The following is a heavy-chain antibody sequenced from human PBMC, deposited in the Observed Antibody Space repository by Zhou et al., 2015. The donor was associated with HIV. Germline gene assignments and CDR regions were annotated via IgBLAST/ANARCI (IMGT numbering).Heavy chain of an antibody. D-gene: IGHD2-15*01. J-gene: IGHJ4*02. CDR2: ISAYNGNT. V-gene: IGHV1-18*01. CDR3: ARDRTEECSGGSCYGLLYYFDY. CDR1: GYTFTSYG. Sequence: QVQLVQSGAEVKKPGASVKVSCKASGYTFTSYGISWVRQAPGQGLEWMGWISAYNGNTIYTQKLQGRVSMTTETSTSTAYMGLRSLRSDDTAVYYCARDRTEECSGGSCYGLLYYFDYWGQGTLVTVSS.